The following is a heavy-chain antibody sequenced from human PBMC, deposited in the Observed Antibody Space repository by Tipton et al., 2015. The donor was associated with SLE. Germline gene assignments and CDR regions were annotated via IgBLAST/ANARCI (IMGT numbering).Heavy chain of an antibody. CDR3: ASLRTEYYYGSRAAY. Sequence: LRLSCAVYGGSFSGYYWSWIRQPPGKGLEWIGEINHSGSTNYNPSLKSRVTISVDTSKNQFSLKLSSGTAADTAVYYCASLRTEYYYGSRAAYWGQGTLVTVSS. V-gene: IGHV4-34*01. D-gene: IGHD3-10*01. CDR1: GGSFSGYY. J-gene: IGHJ4*02. CDR2: INHSGST.